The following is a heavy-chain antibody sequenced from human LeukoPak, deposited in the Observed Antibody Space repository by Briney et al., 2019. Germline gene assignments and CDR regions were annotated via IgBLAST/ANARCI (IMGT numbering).Heavy chain of an antibody. J-gene: IGHJ4*02. D-gene: IGHD4-23*01. CDR2: IVVGSGNT. V-gene: IGHV1-58*01. Sequence: TSVKVSCKASGFXFTSSAVQWVRQARGQRLEWIGWIVVGSGNTNYAQKFQERVTITRDMSTSTAYMELSSLRSEDTAVYYCAAGVVTTHCYFDYWGQGTLVTVSS. CDR1: GFXFTSSA. CDR3: AAGVVTTHCYFDY.